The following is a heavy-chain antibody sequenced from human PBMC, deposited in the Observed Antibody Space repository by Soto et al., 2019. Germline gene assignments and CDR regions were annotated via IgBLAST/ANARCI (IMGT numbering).Heavy chain of an antibody. Sequence: QVQLLESGGGVVQPGTSRRLSCSSSTFSFIQSGVHWLRQAPGKCPEWVAVISTDGLKTAYADSVRGRLTISRDNFVNALYPQMTDPIPDDTAVYYCAPFPRDYSSGSPSSTGRFDLLGQGALVAV. V-gene: IGHV3-30*03. CDR2: ISTDGLKT. D-gene: IGHD2-2*01. CDR1: TFSFIQSG. CDR3: APFPRDYSSGSPSSTGRFDL. J-gene: IGHJ4*02.